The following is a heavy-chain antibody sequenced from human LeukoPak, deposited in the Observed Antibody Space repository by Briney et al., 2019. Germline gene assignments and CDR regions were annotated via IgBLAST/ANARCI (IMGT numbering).Heavy chain of an antibody. V-gene: IGHV1-69*13. D-gene: IGHD3-3*01. CDR1: GGAFSSYA. CDR3: ATGAALRFFEWLFYFDY. Sequence: AASVKVSCKASGGAFSSYAISWGRQAPGQGLEWMGGIIPIFGTAKHAQTFQGRVTISADESTSTAYMELSSLRSEDTAVYYCATGAALRFFEWLFYFDYWGQRTLVTVSS. J-gene: IGHJ4*02. CDR2: IIPIFGTA.